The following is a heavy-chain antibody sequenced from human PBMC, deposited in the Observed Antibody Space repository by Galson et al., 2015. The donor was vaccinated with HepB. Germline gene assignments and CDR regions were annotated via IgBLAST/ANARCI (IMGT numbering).Heavy chain of an antibody. V-gene: IGHV3-11*03. J-gene: IGHJ4*02. CDR2: ISSGGSDT. Sequence: SLRLSCAASGFTFSDYYMNWIRQAPGKGLEWVSWISSGGSDTNYADSVRGRFTVSRDNAKNPLYLQMISLRAEDTAVYYCATQGLPGVWAPPDNWGQGILVTVSS. CDR1: GFTFSDYY. D-gene: IGHD3-9*01. CDR3: ATQGLPGVWAPPDN.